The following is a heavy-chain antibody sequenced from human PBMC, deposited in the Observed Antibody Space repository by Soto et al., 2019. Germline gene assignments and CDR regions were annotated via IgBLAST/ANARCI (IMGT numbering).Heavy chain of an antibody. V-gene: IGHV3-7*01. CDR2: IKQDGGEK. Sequence: EVQLVESGGGLVQPGGSLRLSCAASGFTFSTYWMSWVRQAPGKGLEWVANIKQDGGEKYDLDSVKGRFTISRDNAKNARYLQMNSLRAEDTAVYYCARETSAAWHYYLDYWGEGTLVTVSS. J-gene: IGHJ4*02. CDR3: ARETSAAWHYYLDY. D-gene: IGHD3-10*01. CDR1: GFTFSTYW.